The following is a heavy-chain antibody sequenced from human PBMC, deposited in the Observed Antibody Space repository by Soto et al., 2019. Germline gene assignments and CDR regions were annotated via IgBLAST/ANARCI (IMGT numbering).Heavy chain of an antibody. CDR1: GGSVRSDDFY. D-gene: IGHD1-26*01. J-gene: IGHJ4*02. V-gene: IGHV4-61*08. CDR3: AREVSGRYNNYFDY. Sequence: PSETLSLTCTVSGGSVRSDDFYWSWIRQPPGKGLEWIGYIYNSGGTKYNPSLKSRVTISVDTSKNQFSLKLNSVTAADTAVYYCAREVSGRYNNYFDYWGQGALVTVSS. CDR2: IYNSGGT.